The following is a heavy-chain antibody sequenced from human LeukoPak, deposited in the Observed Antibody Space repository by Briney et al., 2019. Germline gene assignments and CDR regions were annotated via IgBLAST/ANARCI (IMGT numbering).Heavy chain of an antibody. D-gene: IGHD6-13*01. CDR2: IIPIFGTA. CDR3: ARSWDSSSWYWDY. Sequence: SVTVSCMASGGTFSSYAISWVRQAPGQGLEWMGRIIPIFGTANYAQKFQGRVTITADKSTSTAYMELSSLRSEDTAVYYCARSWDSSSWYWDYWGQGTLVTVSS. J-gene: IGHJ4*02. V-gene: IGHV1-69*06. CDR1: GGTFSSYA.